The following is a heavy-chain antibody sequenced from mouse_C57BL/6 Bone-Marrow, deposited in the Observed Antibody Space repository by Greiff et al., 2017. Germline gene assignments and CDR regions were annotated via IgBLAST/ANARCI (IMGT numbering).Heavy chain of an antibody. J-gene: IGHJ2*01. V-gene: IGHV1-69*01. Sequence: QVQLQQPGAELVMPGASVKLSCKASGYTFTSYWMHWVKQRPGQGLEWIGEIDPSDSYTNYNQKFKGKSTLTVDKSSSTAYMQLSSLTSEDSAVYYCTPKSCFDYWGQGTTLTVSS. CDR2: IDPSDSYT. CDR3: TPKSCFDY. CDR1: GYTFTSYW.